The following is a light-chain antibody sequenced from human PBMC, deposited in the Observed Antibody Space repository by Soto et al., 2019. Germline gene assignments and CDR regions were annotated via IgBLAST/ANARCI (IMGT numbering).Light chain of an antibody. CDR2: GAS. Sequence: EILLTQSPGTLSLSPGERATLSCRASQSVSSSYLAWYQHKPGQAPRLLIYGASVRATGIPDRFSGSGSGTEFTLTISRLEPEDFAIYYCQDYGSSPWTFGQGTKVDIK. V-gene: IGKV3-20*01. CDR3: QDYGSSPWT. CDR1: QSVSSSY. J-gene: IGKJ1*01.